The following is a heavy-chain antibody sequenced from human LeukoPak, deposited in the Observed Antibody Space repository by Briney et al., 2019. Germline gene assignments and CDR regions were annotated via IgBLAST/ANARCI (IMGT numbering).Heavy chain of an antibody. CDR3: AREGTSGSGWYWFDP. V-gene: IGHV4-34*01. CDR1: GGSFSGYY. Sequence: PSETLSLTCAVYGGSFSGYYWSWIRQPPGKGLEWIGEINHSGSNNYNPSLKSRVSISVDTSKNQFYLKLSSVTAADTAVYYCAREGTSGSGWYWFDPWGQGTLVTVSS. J-gene: IGHJ5*02. CDR2: INHSGSN. D-gene: IGHD6-19*01.